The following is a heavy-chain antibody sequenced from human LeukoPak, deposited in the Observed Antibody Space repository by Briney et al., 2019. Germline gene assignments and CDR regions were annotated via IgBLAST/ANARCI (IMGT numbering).Heavy chain of an antibody. J-gene: IGHJ6*03. Sequence: GGSLRLSCAASGFTFSSYWMHWVRQAPGKGLVWVSRINSDGSSTSYADSVKGRFTISRDNAKNTLYLQMNSLRAEDTAVYYCARGYCSGGSCYSSYYYYYYMDVWGKGTTVTVSS. CDR2: INSDGSST. V-gene: IGHV3-74*01. D-gene: IGHD2-15*01. CDR1: GFTFSSYW. CDR3: ARGYCSGGSCYSSYYYYYYMDV.